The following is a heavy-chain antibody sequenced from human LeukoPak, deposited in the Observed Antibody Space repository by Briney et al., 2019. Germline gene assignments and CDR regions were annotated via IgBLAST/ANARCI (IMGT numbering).Heavy chain of an antibody. V-gene: IGHV4-59*08. CDR2: IYYSGST. J-gene: IGHJ4*02. CDR1: GGSISSYY. CDR3: ARVRKWFPFDY. Sequence: SETLSLTCTVSGGSISSYYWSWIRQPPGKGLEWIGYIYYSGSTNYNPSLKSRVTISVDTSKNQFSLKLSSVTAADTAVYYCARVRKWFPFDYWGQGTLVTVSS. D-gene: IGHD3-22*01.